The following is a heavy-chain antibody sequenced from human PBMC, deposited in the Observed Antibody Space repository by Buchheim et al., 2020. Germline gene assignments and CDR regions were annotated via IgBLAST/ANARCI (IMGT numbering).Heavy chain of an antibody. Sequence: QVQLQQWGTGLLKPSETLSLTCAVYGGSLNGFLWTWIRQSPGKGLEWIGEINLSGVTDYNPSLKSRVTISIDTSKYQFSLKLNSVTAADTAVYFCARKQRQWLVRGDFDSWGQGT. V-gene: IGHV4-34*01. D-gene: IGHD6-19*01. CDR2: INLSGVT. CDR1: GGSLNGFL. CDR3: ARKQRQWLVRGDFDS. J-gene: IGHJ4*02.